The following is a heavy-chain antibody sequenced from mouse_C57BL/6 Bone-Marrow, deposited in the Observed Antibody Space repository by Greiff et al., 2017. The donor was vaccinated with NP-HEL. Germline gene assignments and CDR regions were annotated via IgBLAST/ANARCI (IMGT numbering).Heavy chain of an antibody. CDR1: GFTFNTYA. D-gene: IGHD1-2*01. CDR3: VRGGTRANWHWYFDV. CDR2: IRSKSSNYAT. Sequence: EVQLQESGGGLVQPKGSLKLSCAASGFTFNTYAMHWVRQAPGKGLEWVARIRSKSSNYATYYADSVKDRFTISRDDSQSMLYLQMNNLKTEDTAMYYCVRGGTRANWHWYFDVWGTGTTVTVSS. V-gene: IGHV10-3*01. J-gene: IGHJ1*03.